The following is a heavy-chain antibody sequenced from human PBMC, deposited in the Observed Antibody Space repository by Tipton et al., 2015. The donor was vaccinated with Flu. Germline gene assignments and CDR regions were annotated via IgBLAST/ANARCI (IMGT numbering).Heavy chain of an antibody. CDR1: GGSFSGYY. V-gene: IGHV4-34*01. D-gene: IGHD3-22*01. J-gene: IGHJ4*02. CDR2: INHSGST. Sequence: TLSLTCAVYGGSFSGYYWSWIRQPPGKGLEWIGEINHSGSTNYNPSLKSRVTISVDTSKNQFSLKLSSVTAAYTAVYYCARDSSGYSIFFDYWGQGTLVTVSS. CDR3: ARDSSGYSIFFDY.